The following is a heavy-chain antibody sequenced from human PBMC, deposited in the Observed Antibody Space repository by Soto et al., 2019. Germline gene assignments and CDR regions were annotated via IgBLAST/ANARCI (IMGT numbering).Heavy chain of an antibody. CDR3: ARGSRYCSGGSCYSGYYYYYMDV. CDR1: GYTFTSYV. V-gene: IGHV1-8*01. D-gene: IGHD2-15*01. Sequence: GASVKVSCKASGYTFTSYVINWVRQATGQGLEWMGWLNPNSGNTGYAQKFQGRVAMTRNTSISTAYMELSSLRSEDTAVYYCARGSRYCSGGSCYSGYYYYYMDVWGKGTTVTVSS. J-gene: IGHJ6*03. CDR2: LNPNSGNT.